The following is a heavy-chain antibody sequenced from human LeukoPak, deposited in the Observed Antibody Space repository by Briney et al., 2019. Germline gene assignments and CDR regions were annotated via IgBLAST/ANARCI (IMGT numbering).Heavy chain of an antibody. Sequence: PGGSLRLSCAASGFTFSSYAMHWVRQAPGKGLEWVAVISYDGSNKYYADSVKGRFTISRDNSRNTLYLQMNSLRAEDTAVYYCARDWVSIVGATTRFDYWGQGTLVTVSS. V-gene: IGHV3-30-3*01. D-gene: IGHD1-26*01. CDR3: ARDWVSIVGATTRFDY. J-gene: IGHJ4*02. CDR2: ISYDGSNK. CDR1: GFTFSSYA.